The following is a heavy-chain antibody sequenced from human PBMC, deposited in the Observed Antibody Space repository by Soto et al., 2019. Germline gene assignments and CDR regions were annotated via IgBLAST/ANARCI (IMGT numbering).Heavy chain of an antibody. CDR3: ARGSGIVALPGELEDVNYDF. J-gene: IGHJ4*02. D-gene: IGHD1-1*01. V-gene: IGHV4-34*01. Sequence: QVQLQQWGAGLVKPSETLSLSCAVYGQSFSGHSWAWIRQPPGKGLEWIGEISESGSTYYNPSLKPRVTNSTDTSKNQCSLKLNSVAAADTAAYFCARGSGIVALPGELEDVNYDFWGQGTLVNVSS. CDR1: GQSFSGHS. CDR2: ISESGST.